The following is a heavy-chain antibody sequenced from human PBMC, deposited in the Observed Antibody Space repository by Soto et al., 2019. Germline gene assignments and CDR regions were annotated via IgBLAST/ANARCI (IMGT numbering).Heavy chain of an antibody. CDR3: ARIPRIYDSSDPDWYFDL. V-gene: IGHV4-59*01. CDR1: GGSISSDY. Sequence: SETLSLTCTVSGGSISSDYWSWIRQSPGKGLEWIGYIYSRGNTNYNPSLKSRVTISVDTSKTQFSLNLSSVTAADTATYYCARIPRIYDSSDPDWYFDLWGRGTLVTVSS. D-gene: IGHD3-22*01. J-gene: IGHJ2*01. CDR2: IYSRGNT.